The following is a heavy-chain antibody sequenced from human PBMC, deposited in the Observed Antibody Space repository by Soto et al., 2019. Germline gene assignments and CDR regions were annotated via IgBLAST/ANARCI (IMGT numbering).Heavy chain of an antibody. CDR1: GGSFSGYY. CDR3: AFRYGRNFDC. J-gene: IGHJ4*02. CDR2: INHSGST. D-gene: IGHD5-18*01. V-gene: IGHV4-34*01. Sequence: QVQLQQWGAGLLKPSETLSLTCAVYGGSFSGYYGNWIRQPPGKGLEWIGEINHSGSTNYNPSLKSRVTISVDTSKTQYSLRLSSVTAADTAVYYSAFRYGRNFDCWGQGTLGTDSS.